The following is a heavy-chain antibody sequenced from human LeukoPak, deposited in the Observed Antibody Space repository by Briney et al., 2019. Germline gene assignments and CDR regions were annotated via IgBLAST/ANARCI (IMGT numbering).Heavy chain of an antibody. D-gene: IGHD3-22*01. Sequence: PSETLSLTCTVSGDSVSSSSYYWSWIRQPPGKGLEWIGYILYGGSTSYTPSLKSRATISVDTSKNQVSLKLSSVTAADTAVYYCARVSLTMIFNYWGQGTLVTVSS. CDR3: ARVSLTMIFNY. V-gene: IGHV4-61*01. CDR1: GDSVSSSSYY. J-gene: IGHJ4*02. CDR2: ILYGGST.